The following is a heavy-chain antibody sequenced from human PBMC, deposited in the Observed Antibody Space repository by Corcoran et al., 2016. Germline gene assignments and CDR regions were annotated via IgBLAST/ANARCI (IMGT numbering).Heavy chain of an antibody. CDR2: IYPGDSDT. V-gene: IGHV5-51*01. J-gene: IGHJ4*02. CDR1: GYSFTSYW. Sequence: EVQLVQSGAEVKKPGESLKISCKGSGYSFTSYWIGWVRQMPGKGLEWMGIIYPGDSDTRYSPSFQGQVTISADKSISTAYLQWSSLKASDTAMYYWARRCDYYDSSGYIDYWGQGTLVTVSS. CDR3: ARRCDYYDSSGYIDY. D-gene: IGHD3-22*01.